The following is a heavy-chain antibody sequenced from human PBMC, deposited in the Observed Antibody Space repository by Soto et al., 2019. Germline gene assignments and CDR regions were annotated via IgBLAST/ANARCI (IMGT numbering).Heavy chain of an antibody. Sequence: EVQLVEAGGGLVQPGGSLRLSCAASGFTVSSNYMSWVRQAPGKGLEWVSVIYSGGSTYYADSVKGRFTISRDNSKNTLYFQMNSLRAEDTAVYYCARDARREESWLYYYYYMDVWGKGTTVTVSS. CDR1: GFTVSSNY. V-gene: IGHV3-66*01. J-gene: IGHJ6*03. CDR3: ARDARREESWLYYYYYMDV. CDR2: IYSGGST. D-gene: IGHD5-12*01.